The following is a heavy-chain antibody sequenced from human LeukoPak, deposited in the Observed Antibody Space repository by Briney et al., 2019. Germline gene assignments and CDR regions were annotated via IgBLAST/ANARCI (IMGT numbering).Heavy chain of an antibody. V-gene: IGHV1-18*01. Sequence: ASVKVSCKASGYTFTSYGISWVRQAPGQGLEWMGWISAYNANTNYAQKLQGRVTMTTDTSTSTAYMELRSLRSDDTAVYYCARGRAAAGRGYYFDYWGQGTLVTVSS. D-gene: IGHD6-13*01. CDR1: GYTFTSYG. J-gene: IGHJ4*02. CDR3: ARGRAAAGRGYYFDY. CDR2: ISAYNANT.